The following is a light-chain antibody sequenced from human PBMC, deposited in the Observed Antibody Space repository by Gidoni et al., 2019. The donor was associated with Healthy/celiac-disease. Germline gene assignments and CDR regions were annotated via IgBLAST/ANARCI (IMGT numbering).Light chain of an antibody. Sequence: QSVLTQPPSASGTPGQRVTISCSGSSSNIGRNYVYWYQQLPGTAPKLLIYRNNQRPSGGPDRFAGSKSGTAASLAISGLRSEDEADYYCAAWDDSLSGPIWVFGGGTKLTVL. J-gene: IGLJ3*02. CDR1: SSNIGRNY. CDR2: RNN. V-gene: IGLV1-47*01. CDR3: AAWDDSLSGPIWV.